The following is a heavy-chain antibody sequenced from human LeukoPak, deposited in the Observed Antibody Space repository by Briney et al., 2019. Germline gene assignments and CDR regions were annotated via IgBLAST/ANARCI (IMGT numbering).Heavy chain of an antibody. V-gene: IGHV4-39*01. Sequence: SETLSLTCTVSGGSLSSSSYYWGWIRQPPGKGLEWLGNIYYSGSTYYSPSLKSRVTISVDTSKNQFSLKLSSVTAADTAVYYCARHPVVVAGTTVDYWGQGTLVTVSS. CDR3: ARHPVVVAGTTVDY. D-gene: IGHD6-13*01. CDR2: IYYSGST. J-gene: IGHJ4*02. CDR1: GGSLSSSSYY.